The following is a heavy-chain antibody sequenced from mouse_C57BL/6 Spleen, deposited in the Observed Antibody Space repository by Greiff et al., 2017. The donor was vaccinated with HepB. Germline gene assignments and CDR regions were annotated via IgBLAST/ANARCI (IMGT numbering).Heavy chain of an antibody. CDR1: GYAFSSYW. CDR2: IYPGDGDT. CDR3: AMRDYGTYFDY. Sequence: VQLQQSGAELVKPGASVKISCKASGYAFSSYWMNWVKQRPGKGLEWIGQIYPGDGDTNYNGKFKGKATLTADKSSSTAYMQLSSLTSEDSAVYFCAMRDYGTYFDYWGQGTTLTVSS. V-gene: IGHV1-80*01. D-gene: IGHD2-1*01. J-gene: IGHJ2*01.